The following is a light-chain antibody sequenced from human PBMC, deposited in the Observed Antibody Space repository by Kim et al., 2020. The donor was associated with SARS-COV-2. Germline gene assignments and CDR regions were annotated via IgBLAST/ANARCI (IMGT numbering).Light chain of an antibody. V-gene: IGKV1-27*01. CDR1: QGISNF. CDR2: AAS. CDR3: QKYNSVPQP. J-gene: IGKJ1*01. Sequence: DIQMTQSPSSLSASIGDRVTITCRASQGISNFLAWYQQRPGEVPKLLIDAASTLQSGVPSRFSGSGSGTDFTLTISTLQPEDVTTYYCQKYNSVPQPFGQGTKVDIK.